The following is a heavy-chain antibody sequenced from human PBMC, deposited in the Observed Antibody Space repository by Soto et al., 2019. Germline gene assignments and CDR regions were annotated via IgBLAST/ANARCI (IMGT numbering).Heavy chain of an antibody. CDR3: ARTMIVVAPVWFDP. CDR1: GYTFTSYA. V-gene: IGHV1-3*01. J-gene: IGHJ5*02. D-gene: IGHD3-22*01. Sequence: VASVKVSCKASGYTFTSYAMHWVRQAPGQRLEWMGWINAGNGNTKYSQKFQGRVTITRDTSASTAYMELSSLRSEDTAVYYCARTMIVVAPVWFDPWGQGTLVTVSS. CDR2: INAGNGNT.